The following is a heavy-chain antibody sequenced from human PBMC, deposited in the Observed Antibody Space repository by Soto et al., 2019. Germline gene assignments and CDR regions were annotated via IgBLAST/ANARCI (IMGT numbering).Heavy chain of an antibody. CDR3: AKDLDYSSSPRGAFDY. D-gene: IGHD6-6*01. V-gene: IGHV3-23*01. J-gene: IGHJ4*02. Sequence: EVQLLESGGGLVQPGGSLRLSCAASGFTFSSYAMSWVRQAPGEGLEWVSAISGSGGSTYYADSVKGRFTISRDNSKNTLYLQMNSLRAEDTAVYYCAKDLDYSSSPRGAFDYWGQGTLVTVSS. CDR1: GFTFSSYA. CDR2: ISGSGGST.